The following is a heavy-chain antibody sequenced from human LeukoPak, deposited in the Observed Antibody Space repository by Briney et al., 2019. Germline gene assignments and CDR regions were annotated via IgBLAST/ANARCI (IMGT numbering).Heavy chain of an antibody. D-gene: IGHD3-22*01. J-gene: IGHJ4*02. V-gene: IGHV4-39*07. Sequence: SETLSLTCTVSGGSISSGDYYWSWIRQPPGKGLEWIGEINHSRSTNYNPSLKSRVTISVDTSKNQFSLKLSSVTAADTAVYYCARATYYYDSSGYYYGYYFDYWGQGTLVTVSS. CDR3: ARATYYYDSSGYYYGYYFDY. CDR1: GGSISSGDYY. CDR2: INHSRST.